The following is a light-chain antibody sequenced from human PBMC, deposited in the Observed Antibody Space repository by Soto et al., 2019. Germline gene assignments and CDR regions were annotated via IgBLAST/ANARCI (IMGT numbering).Light chain of an antibody. CDR1: QSVGSTY. CDR3: HHFGSSRHT. Sequence: DIVLTQSPGTLPLSPGERATLSCRASQSVGSTYLAWYRHKPGQAPRLLIYGASSRAAGIPDRFSGSGSGTDFTLTISRLEPEDFAVYYCHHFGSSRHTFGQGTKVDI. J-gene: IGKJ2*01. CDR2: GAS. V-gene: IGKV3-20*01.